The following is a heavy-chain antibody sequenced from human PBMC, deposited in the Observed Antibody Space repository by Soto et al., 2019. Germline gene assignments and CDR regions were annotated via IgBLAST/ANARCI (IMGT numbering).Heavy chain of an antibody. D-gene: IGHD5-18*01. CDR1: GDSVTSHSYY. J-gene: IGHJ4*02. Sequence: HVQLQESGPGLVRPSETLSLTCTVSGDSVTSHSYYWTWIRQPPGRGLEWLGDIHSSGSTNYSPSLKSRVTMSLDTSNNEFSLKLTSVTAADTAVYYCARDSRGYSRAFDCWGQGTLVTVSS. CDR2: IHSSGST. V-gene: IGHV4-61*01. CDR3: ARDSRGYSRAFDC.